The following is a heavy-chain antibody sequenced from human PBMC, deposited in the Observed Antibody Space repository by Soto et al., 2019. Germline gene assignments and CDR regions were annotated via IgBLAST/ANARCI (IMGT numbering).Heavy chain of an antibody. CDR1: GGSISSYY. J-gene: IGHJ4*02. CDR2: IYYSGST. V-gene: IGHV4-59*12. Sequence: SETLSLTCTVSGGSISSYYWSWIRQPPGKGLEWIGYIYYSGSTNYNPSLKSRVTISVDTSKNQFSLKLSSVTAADTAVYYCACDRGTTVTYYFDDWGQGTLISVS. D-gene: IGHD4-17*01. CDR3: ACDRGTTVTYYFDD.